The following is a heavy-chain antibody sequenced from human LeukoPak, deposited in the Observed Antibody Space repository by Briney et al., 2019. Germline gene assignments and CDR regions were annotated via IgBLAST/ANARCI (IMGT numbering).Heavy chain of an antibody. CDR1: GFTLSSYW. V-gene: IGHV3-7*01. J-gene: IGHJ6*03. Sequence: SGGSLRLSCAASGFTLSSYWMSWVRQAPGKVLEWVANIKQDGSEKYYVDSVKGRFTISRDNAKNSLYLQMNSLRAEDTAVYYCARDQSRDYYDSSGYYYYYYYYMDVWGKGTTVTVSS. D-gene: IGHD3-22*01. CDR3: ARDQSRDYYDSSGYYYYYYYYMDV. CDR2: IKQDGSEK.